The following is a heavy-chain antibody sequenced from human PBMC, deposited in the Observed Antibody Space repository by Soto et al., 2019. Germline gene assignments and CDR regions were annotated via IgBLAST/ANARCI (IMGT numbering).Heavy chain of an antibody. J-gene: IGHJ4*02. Sequence: QLQLQESGPGLVKPSETLSLTCTVSGGSISSSSYYWGWIHQPPGKGLEWIANIYYSGSTYYNPSLKSRVTISVDTSKNQFSLKLSSVTAADTAVYYCARHGSSWYYFDYWGQGTLVTVSS. V-gene: IGHV4-39*01. CDR1: GGSISSSSYY. CDR2: IYYSGST. CDR3: ARHGSSWYYFDY. D-gene: IGHD6-13*01.